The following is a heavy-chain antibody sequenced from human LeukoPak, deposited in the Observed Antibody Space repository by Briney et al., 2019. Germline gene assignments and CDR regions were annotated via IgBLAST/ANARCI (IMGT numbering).Heavy chain of an antibody. Sequence: PSGTLSLTCTVSGGSISSSSYYGGWLRQPPGKGLGWVGSIYYSWSTYYNPSLKSRVTISVDTSKNQFSLKLSSVTAADTAVYYCARAGGEYYGDYERYFDLWGRGTLVTVSS. CDR3: ARAGGEYYGDYERYFDL. V-gene: IGHV4-39*07. D-gene: IGHD4-17*01. J-gene: IGHJ2*01. CDR1: GGSISSSSYY. CDR2: IYYSWST.